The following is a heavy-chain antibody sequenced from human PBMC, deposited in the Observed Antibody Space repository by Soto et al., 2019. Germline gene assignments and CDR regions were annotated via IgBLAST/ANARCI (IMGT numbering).Heavy chain of an antibody. CDR3: AKDRVAQLSFFDY. Sequence: PGGSLRLSCAASGFTFSSYGMHWVRQAPGKGLEWVAVISYDGSNKYYADSVKGRFTISRDNSKNTLYLQMNSLRAEDTAVYYCAKDRVAQLSFFDYWGQGTLVTVSS. D-gene: IGHD3-3*02. V-gene: IGHV3-30*18. J-gene: IGHJ4*02. CDR1: GFTFSSYG. CDR2: ISYDGSNK.